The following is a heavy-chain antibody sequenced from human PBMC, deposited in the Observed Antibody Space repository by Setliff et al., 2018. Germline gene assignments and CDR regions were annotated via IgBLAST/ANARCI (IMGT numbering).Heavy chain of an antibody. CDR2: IYHSGST. J-gene: IGHJ4*02. Sequence: SETLSLTCAVSGGSISSSNWWSWVRQPPGKGLEWIGEIYHSGSTNYNPSLKSRVTISVDKSKNQFSLKLSSVTAADTAVYYCARGPRYSGSYYVNYWGQGTLVTVSS. V-gene: IGHV4-4*02. D-gene: IGHD1-26*01. CDR1: GGSISSSNW. CDR3: ARGPRYSGSYYVNY.